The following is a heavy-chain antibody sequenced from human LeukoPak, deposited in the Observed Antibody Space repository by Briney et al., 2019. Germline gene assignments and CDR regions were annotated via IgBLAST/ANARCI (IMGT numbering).Heavy chain of an antibody. J-gene: IGHJ4*02. CDR3: ARDLGYCTNGVCRTRFDY. D-gene: IGHD2-8*01. V-gene: IGHV3-7*03. CDR2: IKEDGSER. CDR1: EFTFSSYS. Sequence: PGGSLRLSCAASEFTFSSYSMNWVRQAPGKGLEWVASIKEDGSERQYVDSVKGRFSISRDNTKGSLFLQLNSLRAEDTAVYYCARDLGYCTNGVCRTRFDYWGQGTLVAVSS.